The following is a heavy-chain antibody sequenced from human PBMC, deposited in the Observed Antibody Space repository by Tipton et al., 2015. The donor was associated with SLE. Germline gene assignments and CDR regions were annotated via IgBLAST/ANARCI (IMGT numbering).Heavy chain of an antibody. Sequence: QVQLVQSGAEVKKPGSSVKVSCKASGDTFTFYAISWVRQAPGQGLEWMGGITPMFGTADDAQKFQGRVTITADKSTSTAYMELSSLRSEDTAVYYCARHIAGLTTSYFDYWGQGTLVTVSS. V-gene: IGHV1-69*06. CDR1: GDTFTFYA. D-gene: IGHD1-26*01. CDR2: ITPMFGTA. CDR3: ARHIAGLTTSYFDY. J-gene: IGHJ4*02.